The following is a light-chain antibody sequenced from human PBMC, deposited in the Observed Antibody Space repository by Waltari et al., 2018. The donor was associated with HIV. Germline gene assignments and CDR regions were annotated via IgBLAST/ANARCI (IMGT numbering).Light chain of an antibody. J-gene: IGLJ2*01. CDR2: EVS. CDR1: RSDVGGYTY. Sequence: QSALTQPASASGSPGQSITISCTGTRSDVGGYTYVSWYQQHPGKPPQLMIYEVSNRPSGVSNRFSGSKSGNTASLTISGLQAEDEADYYCSSYTSSSTLLFGGGTKLTVL. CDR3: SSYTSSSTLL. V-gene: IGLV2-14*01.